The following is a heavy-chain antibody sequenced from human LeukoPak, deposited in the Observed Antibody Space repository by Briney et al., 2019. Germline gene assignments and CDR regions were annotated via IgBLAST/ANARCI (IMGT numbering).Heavy chain of an antibody. CDR3: AREDGGAVAGTQRRGFDY. CDR2: ISSSSSTI. J-gene: IGHJ4*02. Sequence: GGSLRLSCAASGFTFSSYSMNWVRQAPGKGLEWVSYISSSSSTIYYADSVKGRFTISRDNAKNSLYLQMNSLRAEDTAVYYCAREDGGAVAGTQRRGFDYWGQGTLVTVSS. D-gene: IGHD6-19*01. CDR1: GFTFSSYS. V-gene: IGHV3-48*04.